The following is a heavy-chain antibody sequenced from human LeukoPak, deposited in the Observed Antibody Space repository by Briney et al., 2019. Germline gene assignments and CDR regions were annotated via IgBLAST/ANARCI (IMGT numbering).Heavy chain of an antibody. D-gene: IGHD3-9*01. CDR1: GGSISTYY. J-gene: IGHJ3*02. V-gene: IGHV4-59*08. CDR3: ARRLNDILTGFMAFDI. Sequence: SETLSLTCTVSGGSISTYYWNWIRQPPGKGLEWIGYIYYTGSTNYDPSLKCRVAISVDTSKNQFSLKLSSVTAADTAVYYCARRLNDILTGFMAFDIWGQGTMVTVSS. CDR2: IYYTGST.